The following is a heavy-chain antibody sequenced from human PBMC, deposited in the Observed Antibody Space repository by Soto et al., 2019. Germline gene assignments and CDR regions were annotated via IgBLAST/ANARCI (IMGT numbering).Heavy chain of an antibody. D-gene: IGHD1-1*01. CDR1: GFTFNTYW. CDR2: IKQDGSET. J-gene: IGHJ4*01. V-gene: IGHV3-7*01. CDR3: VRVASIPCTGTAFYDRSLDQ. Sequence: EVQLVESGGGLVQPGGSLRLSCAASGFTFNTYWMSWVRQAPGKGLEWVDNIKQDGSETHDVDSAKGRFTTSRDNARSSLYLQMTSLRPEDTAVYYWVRVASIPCTGTAFYDRSLDQWGHRALVTGSP.